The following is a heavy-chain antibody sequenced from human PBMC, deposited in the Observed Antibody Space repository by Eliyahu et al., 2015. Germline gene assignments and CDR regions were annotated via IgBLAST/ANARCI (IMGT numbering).Heavy chain of an antibody. CDR3: AKDSDYGDLFDY. V-gene: IGHV3-30*02. CDR1: GLIFSNYG. J-gene: IGHJ4*02. D-gene: IGHD4-17*01. CDR2: IRYDGSNK. Sequence: QVQLVESGGGVVQPGGSLRLSCATSGLIFSNYGMHWVRQAPGNGLEWVAFIRYDGSNKYYADSVKGRFTISRDNSKNTLYLQMNSLRAEDTAVYYCAKDSDYGDLFDYWGQGTLVTVSS.